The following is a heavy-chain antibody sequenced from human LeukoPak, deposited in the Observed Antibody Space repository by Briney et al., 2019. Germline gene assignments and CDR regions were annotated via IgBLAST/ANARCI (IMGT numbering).Heavy chain of an antibody. Sequence: PSETLSLTCTVSGGSISSYYWSWIRQPPGKGLEWIGYIYHSGSTYYNPSLKSRVTISVDRSKNQFSLKLSSVTAADTAVYYCAREDIVVVPAASLNYMDVWGNGTTVTVSS. CDR2: IYHSGST. CDR3: AREDIVVVPAASLNYMDV. CDR1: GGSISSYY. J-gene: IGHJ6*03. V-gene: IGHV4-59*12. D-gene: IGHD2-2*01.